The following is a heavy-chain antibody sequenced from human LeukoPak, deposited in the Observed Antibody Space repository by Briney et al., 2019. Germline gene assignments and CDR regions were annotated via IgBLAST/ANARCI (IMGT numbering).Heavy chain of an antibody. V-gene: IGHV1-3*01. J-gene: IGHJ1*01. D-gene: IGHD1-14*01. Sequence: ASVKVSCKASGYTFTSYAMHWVRQAPGQRLEWMGWINAGNGNTKYSQKFQGRVTITRDTSASTAYMELSSLRSEDTAVYYCAREAESDHGYFQHWGQGTLVTVSS. CDR1: GYTFTSYA. CDR3: AREAESDHGYFQH. CDR2: INAGNGNT.